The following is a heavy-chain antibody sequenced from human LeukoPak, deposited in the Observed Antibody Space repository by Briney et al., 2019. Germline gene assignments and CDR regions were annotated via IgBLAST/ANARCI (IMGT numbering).Heavy chain of an antibody. CDR3: AGAEKWLRSFDI. V-gene: IGHV4-59*01. Sequence: SETLSLTCTVSGGSISSYYWSWIRQPAGKGLEWIGYIYYSGSTNYNPSLKSRVTISVDTSKNQFSLKLSSVTAADTAVYYCAGAEKWLRSFDIWGQGTMVTVSS. CDR1: GGSISSYY. D-gene: IGHD5-12*01. J-gene: IGHJ3*02. CDR2: IYYSGST.